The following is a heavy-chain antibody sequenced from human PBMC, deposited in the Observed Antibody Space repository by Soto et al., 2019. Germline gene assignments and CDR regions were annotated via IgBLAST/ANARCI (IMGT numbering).Heavy chain of an antibody. V-gene: IGHV3-30*18. CDR2: ISYDGSNK. J-gene: IGHJ4*02. Sequence: GGSLRLSCAASGFTFSSYGMHWVRQAPGKGLEWVAVISYDGSNKYYADSVKGRFTISRDNSKNTLYLQMNSLRAEDTAVYYCAKDRSHNGGYGKYYFDYWGQGTLVTVSS. CDR3: AKDRSHNGGYGKYYFDY. D-gene: IGHD5-12*01. CDR1: GFTFSSYG.